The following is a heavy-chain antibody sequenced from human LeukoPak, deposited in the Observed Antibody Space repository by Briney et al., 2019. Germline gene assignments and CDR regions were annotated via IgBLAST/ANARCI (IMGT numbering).Heavy chain of an antibody. CDR3: ARVGLRFLARSDP. J-gene: IGHJ5*02. D-gene: IGHD3-3*01. CDR1: VYTFTNYG. Sequence: ASVTVSFTSSVYTFTNYGISWVGQAPGQGGEGMGWISAYNGNTNYAQRLQGRVTMTTHTSTSTAYMELRSLRSDDTAVYYCARVGLRFLARSDPWGQGTLVTVPS. V-gene: IGHV1-18*01. CDR2: ISAYNGNT.